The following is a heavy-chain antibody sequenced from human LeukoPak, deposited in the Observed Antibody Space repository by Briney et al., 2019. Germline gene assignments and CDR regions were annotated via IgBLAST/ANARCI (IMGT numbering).Heavy chain of an antibody. J-gene: IGHJ3*02. D-gene: IGHD2-21*01. CDR1: GFTFSSYW. CDR2: IKQDGSEK. CDR3: ARYIPSCGGNCNDGFDI. Sequence: GGSLRLSCAASGFTFSSYWMSWVRRAPGKGLEWVANIKQDGSEKYYVDSVKGRFTISRDNSKNTLYLQLNTLRAEDTAVYYCARYIPSCGGNCNDGFDIWGQGTMVSVSS. V-gene: IGHV3-7*03.